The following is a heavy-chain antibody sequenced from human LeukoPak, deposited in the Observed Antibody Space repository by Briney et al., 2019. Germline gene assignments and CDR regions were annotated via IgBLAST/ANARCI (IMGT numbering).Heavy chain of an antibody. CDR1: GGTFSSYA. Sequence: EASVKVSCKASGGTFSSYAIRWVRQAPGQGLEWMGGIIPIFGTANYAQKFQGRVTITTDESTSTAYMELSSLRSEDTAVYYCARSRTHIAAAGNYYYYYMDVWGKGTTVTVSS. V-gene: IGHV1-69*05. D-gene: IGHD6-13*01. CDR3: ARSRTHIAAAGNYYYYYMDV. CDR2: IIPIFGTA. J-gene: IGHJ6*03.